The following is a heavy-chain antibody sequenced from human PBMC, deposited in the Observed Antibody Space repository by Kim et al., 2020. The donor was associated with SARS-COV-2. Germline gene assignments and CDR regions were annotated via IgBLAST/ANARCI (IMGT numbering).Heavy chain of an antibody. Sequence: YADSVKGRLTISRDNSKSTLFLHMNSLRAEDTALYYCAKVLSGWTNYFDYWGQGTLVTVSS. V-gene: IGHV3-23*01. D-gene: IGHD6-19*01. CDR3: AKVLSGWTNYFDY. J-gene: IGHJ4*02.